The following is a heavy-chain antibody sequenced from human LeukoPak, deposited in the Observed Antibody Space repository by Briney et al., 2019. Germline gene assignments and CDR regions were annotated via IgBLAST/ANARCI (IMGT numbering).Heavy chain of an antibody. CDR3: ARAPRYYDILTGYSMQDAFDI. D-gene: IGHD3-9*01. CDR1: GFTFSSYS. V-gene: IGHV3-21*01. Sequence: GGSLRLSCAASGFTFSSYSMNWVRQAPGKGLEWVSSISSSSSYIYYADSVKGRFTISRDNAKNSLYLQMNSLRAEDTAVYYCARAPRYYDILTGYSMQDAFDIWGQGTMVTVSP. CDR2: ISSSSSYI. J-gene: IGHJ3*02.